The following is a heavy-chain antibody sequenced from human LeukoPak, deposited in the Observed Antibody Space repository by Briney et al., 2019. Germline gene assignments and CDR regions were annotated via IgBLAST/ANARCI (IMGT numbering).Heavy chain of an antibody. CDR1: GGSISSYY. CDR2: IYTSGST. D-gene: IGHD2-8*01. J-gene: IGHJ6*03. V-gene: IGHV4-4*09. CDR3: ARLGVYNYYYYYMDV. Sequence: PSETLSLTCTVSGGSISSYYWSWIRQPPGKGLEWIGYIYTSGSTNYNPSPKSRVTISVDTSKNQFSLKLSSVTAADTAVYYCARLGVYNYYYYYMDVWGKGTTVTVSS.